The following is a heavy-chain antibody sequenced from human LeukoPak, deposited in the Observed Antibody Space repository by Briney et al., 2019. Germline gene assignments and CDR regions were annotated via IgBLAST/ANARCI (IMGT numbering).Heavy chain of an antibody. V-gene: IGHV1-69*13. CDR1: GGTFSSYA. CDR3: ARGRFDCSGGSCLTYYYYYMDV. D-gene: IGHD2-15*01. Sequence: SVKVSCKASGGTFSSYAISWVRQAPGQGLEWMGGIIPIFGTANYAQKFQGRVTITADESTSTAYMELSSLRSEDTAVYYCARGRFDCSGGSCLTYYYYYMDVWGKGTTVTISS. CDR2: IIPIFGTA. J-gene: IGHJ6*03.